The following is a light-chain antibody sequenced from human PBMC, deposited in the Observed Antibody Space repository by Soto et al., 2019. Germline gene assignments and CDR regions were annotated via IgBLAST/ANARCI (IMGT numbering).Light chain of an antibody. Sequence: QSALTQPASVSGSPGQSVTISCTGTSSDVGGYEYVSWYQLHPGKAPKLMVFDVSNRPSGVSYRFSGSKSGNAASLTISGLPAEDEGDYFYSYYSGRPASLFGTGTKLTVL. CDR1: SSDVGGYEY. CDR3: SYYSGRPASL. V-gene: IGLV2-14*03. CDR2: DVS. J-gene: IGLJ1*01.